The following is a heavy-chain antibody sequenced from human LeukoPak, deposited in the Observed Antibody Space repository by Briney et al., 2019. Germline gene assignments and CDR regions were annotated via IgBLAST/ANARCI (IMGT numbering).Heavy chain of an antibody. V-gene: IGHV3-11*01. CDR2: ISSSGSTI. J-gene: IGHJ6*02. Sequence: GGSLRLSCAASGFTFSDYYMSWIRQAPGKGLVWVSYISSSGSTIYYADSVKGRFTISRGNAKNSLYLQMNSLRAEDTAVYYCARAAVTAIPGGMDVWGQGTTVTVSS. D-gene: IGHD2-21*02. CDR1: GFTFSDYY. CDR3: ARAAVTAIPGGMDV.